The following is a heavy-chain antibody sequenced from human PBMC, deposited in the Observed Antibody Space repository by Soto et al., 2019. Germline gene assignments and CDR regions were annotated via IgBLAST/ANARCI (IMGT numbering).Heavy chain of an antibody. CDR1: GFTFSSYA. V-gene: IGHV3-23*01. D-gene: IGHD2-2*01. CDR3: AKVFPVGYCSSTSCYPFDY. CDR2: ISGNGGST. Sequence: PGGSLRLSCAASGFTFSSYAMSWVRQAPGKGLEWVSAISGNGGSTYYADSVKGRFTISRDNSKNTLYLQMNSLRAEDTAVYYCAKVFPVGYCSSTSCYPFDYWGQGTLVTVSS. J-gene: IGHJ4*02.